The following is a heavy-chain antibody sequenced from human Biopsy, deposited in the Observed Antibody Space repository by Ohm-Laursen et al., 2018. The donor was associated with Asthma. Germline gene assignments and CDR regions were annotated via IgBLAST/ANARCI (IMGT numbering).Heavy chain of an antibody. CDR3: ARGSSSRLSQWELLVSGGKRAHSYYGMDV. V-gene: IGHV4-34*01. CDR1: GGSFSSNY. Sequence: SETLSLTCAVYGGSFSSNYWSWIRQTPGKGLEWLGDTHHRGYNNYHSALRRQSTLSVETSKNQFSLRLTSVTAADTAVYFCARGSSSRLSQWELLVSGGKRAHSYYGMDVWGQGTTVTVSS. J-gene: IGHJ6*02. D-gene: IGHD1-26*01. CDR2: THHRGYN.